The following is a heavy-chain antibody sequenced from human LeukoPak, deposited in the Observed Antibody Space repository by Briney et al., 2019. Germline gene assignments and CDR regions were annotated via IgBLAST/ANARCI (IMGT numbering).Heavy chain of an antibody. CDR3: ASNTGTVLDY. J-gene: IGHJ4*02. V-gene: IGHV4-59*02. CDR1: GGSVKSYY. D-gene: IGHD7-27*01. CDR2: VYYTGST. Sequence: PSETLSLTCTVSGGSVKSYYWSWIRQSPGKGLEWIGYVYYTGSTEYNPSLRSRVTISLEMSKHQFSLDLTSVTAADTAVYYCASNTGTVLDYWGQGALVTVSS.